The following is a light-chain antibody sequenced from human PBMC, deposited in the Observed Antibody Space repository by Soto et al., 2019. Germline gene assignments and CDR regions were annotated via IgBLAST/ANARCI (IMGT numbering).Light chain of an antibody. CDR1: SSDVGGYNY. CDR3: CSYAGSNTFI. Sequence: QSVLTQPASVSGSPGQSITISCTGTSSDVGGYNYVSWYQQHPGKAPKLIIYEVTNRPSGVSNRFSGSKSGNTASLTISGLQAEDEADYYCCSYAGSNTFIFGGGTKLTVL. CDR2: EVT. V-gene: IGLV2-14*01. J-gene: IGLJ2*01.